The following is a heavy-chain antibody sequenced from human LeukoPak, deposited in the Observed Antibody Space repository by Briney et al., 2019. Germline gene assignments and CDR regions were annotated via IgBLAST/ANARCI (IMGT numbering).Heavy chain of an antibody. V-gene: IGHV3-13*04. CDR2: INTAGDT. CDR1: GFTFSSYD. CDR3: ARRVGGPYDY. Sequence: GGSLRLSCAASGFTFSSYDMHWVRQATGKGLEWVSAINTAGDTYYPGSVKGRFTISRDNARNSLYLQMNGLRAGDTAVYYCARRVGGPYDYWGQGTLVTVSS. D-gene: IGHD2-2*01. J-gene: IGHJ4*02.